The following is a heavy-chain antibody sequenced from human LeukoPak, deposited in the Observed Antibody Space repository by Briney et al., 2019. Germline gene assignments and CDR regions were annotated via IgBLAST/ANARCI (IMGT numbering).Heavy chain of an antibody. Sequence: VRSLRLSCAASGFTFSSYGMHWVRQAPGKGLEWVAVISYDGSNKYYADSVKGRFTISRDNSKNTLYLQMNSLRAEDTAVYYCARVYGDYGASMDVWGQGTTVTVSS. CDR1: GFTFSSYG. J-gene: IGHJ6*02. D-gene: IGHD4-17*01. CDR2: ISYDGSNK. V-gene: IGHV3-30*03. CDR3: ARVYGDYGASMDV.